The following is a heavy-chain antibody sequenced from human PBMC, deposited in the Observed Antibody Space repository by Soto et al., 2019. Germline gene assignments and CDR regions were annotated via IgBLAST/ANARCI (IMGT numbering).Heavy chain of an antibody. D-gene: IGHD4-17*01. CDR2: ISAYNGNT. CDR1: GYTFTSYG. CDR3: AREKRPDYGDYAAIYDAFDI. Sequence: ASVKVSCKASGYTFTSYGISWVRQAPGQGLEWMGWISAYNGNTNYAQKLQGRVTMTTDTSTGTAYMELRSLRSDDTAVYYCAREKRPDYGDYAAIYDAFDIWGQGTMVTVSS. V-gene: IGHV1-18*01. J-gene: IGHJ3*02.